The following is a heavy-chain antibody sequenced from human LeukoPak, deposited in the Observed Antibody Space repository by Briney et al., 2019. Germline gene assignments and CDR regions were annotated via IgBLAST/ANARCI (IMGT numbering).Heavy chain of an antibody. CDR2: ITSTSGHT. Sequence: PGGSLRLSCAASGFTFSTYSMNWVRQAPGKGLEYISSITSTSGHTFYADSLKGRFTISRDNAESLLYLQMNSLRAEDTAVYFCARERYGDSGGLDVWGQGTTVAVSS. J-gene: IGHJ6*02. D-gene: IGHD4-17*01. CDR3: ARERYGDSGGLDV. V-gene: IGHV3-21*01. CDR1: GFTFSTYS.